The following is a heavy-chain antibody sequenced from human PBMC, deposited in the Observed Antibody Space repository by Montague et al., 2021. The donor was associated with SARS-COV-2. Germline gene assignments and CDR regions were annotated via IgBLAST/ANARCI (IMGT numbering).Heavy chain of an antibody. CDR1: GFSLSTSGMC. J-gene: IGHJ4*02. D-gene: IGHD4-23*01. V-gene: IGHV2-70*01. CDR3: ARSYGTTVVTRAFDY. CDR2: IDWXDDK. Sequence: PALVTSTQTLTLTCTFSGFSLSTSGMCVSWIRQPPGKALEWLTLIDWXDDKYYSTSLKTRLTISKDTSKNQVVLTMTNMDPVDTATYYCARSYGTTVVTRAFDYWGQGTLVTVSS.